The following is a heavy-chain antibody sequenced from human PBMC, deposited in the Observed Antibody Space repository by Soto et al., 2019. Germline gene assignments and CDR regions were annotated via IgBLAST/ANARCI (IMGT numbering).Heavy chain of an antibody. J-gene: IGHJ5*02. Sequence: PSETLSLTCTWSGVSIISYYWGWIRQRPGKGLEWIGYIYYSGSTNYNPSLKSRVTISVDTSKNQSSLKLSSVPAADTAVYYCAREILLAAAGTSWFDPWGQGTLVTVSS. CDR3: AREILLAAAGTSWFDP. CDR1: GVSIISYY. V-gene: IGHV4-59*01. D-gene: IGHD6-13*01. CDR2: IYYSGST.